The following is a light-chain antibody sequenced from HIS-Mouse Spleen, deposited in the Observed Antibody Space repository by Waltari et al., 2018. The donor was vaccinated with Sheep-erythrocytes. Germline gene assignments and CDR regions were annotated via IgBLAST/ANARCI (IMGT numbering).Light chain of an antibody. CDR3: CSYAGSYTWV. J-gene: IGLJ3*02. CDR1: SSDVGGYNY. CDR2: DVS. Sequence: QSALPQPRSVSGSPGQSVTISCTGPSSDVGGYNYVSCYQPHPGKAPQLMIYDVSNRPSGVPDRFSGSKSGNTASLTISGLQAEDEADYYCCSYAGSYTWVFGGGTKLTVL. V-gene: IGLV2-11*01.